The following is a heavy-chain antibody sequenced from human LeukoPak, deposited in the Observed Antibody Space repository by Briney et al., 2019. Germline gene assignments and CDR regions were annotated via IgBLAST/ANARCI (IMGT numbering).Heavy chain of an antibody. J-gene: IGHJ4*02. Sequence: GGSLRLSCAASGFAFSNTGMTWVRQAPGRGLERDSTISPTGEGTHYADSVKGRFTISRDNSKNTVYLQMNSLRGEDTAVYYCARILPISGRDSWGQGTLVTVSS. CDR1: GFAFSNTG. CDR2: ISPTGEGT. V-gene: IGHV3-23*01. CDR3: ARILPISGRDS. D-gene: IGHD2-15*01.